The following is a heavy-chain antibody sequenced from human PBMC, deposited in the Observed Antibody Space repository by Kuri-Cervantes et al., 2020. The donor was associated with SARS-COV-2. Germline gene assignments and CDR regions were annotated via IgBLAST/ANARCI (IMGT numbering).Heavy chain of an antibody. CDR3: ARLHRAQIWFDP. CDR2: IYYTGST. Sequence: ESLKISCTVSGASISSSSYYWDWNRQPPGKGLEWIGSIYYTGSTYYNPSLKSRVTISVDTSKNQFSLKLSSVTAADTAVYYCARLHRAQIWFDPWGQGTLVTVSS. V-gene: IGHV4-39*01. J-gene: IGHJ5*02. CDR1: GASISSSSYY.